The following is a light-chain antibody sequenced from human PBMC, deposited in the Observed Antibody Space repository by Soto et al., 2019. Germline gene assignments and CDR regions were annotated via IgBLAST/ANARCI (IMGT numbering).Light chain of an antibody. CDR1: SSDVGGYNY. Sequence: QSALTQPPSASGSPGQSVTISCTGTSSDVGGYNYVSWYQQHPGKAPKLMIYEVNTRPSGVPDRFSGSKSGNTASLTVSGLQAEDEADYYCSSYAGSNNPFVFGTGTKVTVL. V-gene: IGLV2-8*01. CDR2: EVN. CDR3: SSYAGSNNPFV. J-gene: IGLJ1*01.